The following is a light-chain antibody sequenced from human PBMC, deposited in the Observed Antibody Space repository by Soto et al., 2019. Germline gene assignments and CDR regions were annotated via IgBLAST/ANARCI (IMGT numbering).Light chain of an antibody. V-gene: IGLV2-8*01. CDR2: EVI. CDR3: SSNVVGTNVMI. Sequence: QSALTQPPSASGSPGQSVTISCTGTYSDVGGSNYVSWYQQHPGKAPKLVIYEVIQRPSGVPDRFSGSRSGNTASLTVSRLQAEDEADYYCSSNVVGTNVMIFGGGTKLTVL. CDR1: YSDVGGSNY. J-gene: IGLJ2*01.